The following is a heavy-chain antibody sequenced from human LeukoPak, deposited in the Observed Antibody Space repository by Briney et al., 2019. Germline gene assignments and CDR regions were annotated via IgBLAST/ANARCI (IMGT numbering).Heavy chain of an antibody. Sequence: ASVKVSCKASGYIFTGYYMHWVRQAPGQGLEWMGRINPNSGDTYYAQNLQGRVTMTRDTSITTAYMELSSLTSDDTAVYYCARASGNYGDFAHWGQGTLVTVSS. V-gene: IGHV1-2*06. CDR3: ARASGNYGDFAH. CDR2: INPNSGDT. D-gene: IGHD3-10*01. J-gene: IGHJ4*02. CDR1: GYIFTGYY.